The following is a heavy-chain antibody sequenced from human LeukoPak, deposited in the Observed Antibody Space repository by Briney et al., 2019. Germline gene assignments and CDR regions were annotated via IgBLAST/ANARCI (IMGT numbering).Heavy chain of an antibody. CDR3: ARLGGSGSYYNVIHYYYGMDV. D-gene: IGHD3-10*01. V-gene: IGHV4-31*03. Sequence: SETLSLTCTVSGGSISSGGYYWSWIRQHPGKGLEWIGYIYYSGSTYYNPSLKSRVTISVDTSKNQFSLKLSSVTAADTAVYYCARLGGSGSYYNVIHYYYGMDVWGQGTMVTVSS. CDR2: IYYSGST. J-gene: IGHJ6*02. CDR1: GGSISSGGYY.